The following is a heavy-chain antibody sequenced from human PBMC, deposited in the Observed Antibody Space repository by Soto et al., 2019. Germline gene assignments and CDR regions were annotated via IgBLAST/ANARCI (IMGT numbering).Heavy chain of an antibody. V-gene: IGHV1-18*01. J-gene: IGHJ5*02. D-gene: IGHD4-17*01. CDR1: GYTFTSYG. CDR3: ARDYMTTVTTLCFGP. Sequence: ASVKVSCKASGYTFTSYGISWVRQAPGQGLEWMGWISAYNGNTNYAQKLQGRVTMTTDTSTSTAYMELRSLRSDDTAVYYCARDYMTTVTTLCFGPWGQGTLVTVSS. CDR2: ISAYNGNT.